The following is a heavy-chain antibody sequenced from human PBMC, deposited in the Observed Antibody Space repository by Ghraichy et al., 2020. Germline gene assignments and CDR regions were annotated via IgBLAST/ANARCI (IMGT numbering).Heavy chain of an antibody. CDR3: AREYCRGGRCFFGTGGSHFGY. D-gene: IGHD2-15*01. Sequence: GGSLRLSCAASGFSFNNYWMHWVRQAPGKGLVWVSRINSDGRDTTYADSVKGRFTISRDNARNTLYLQMNSLRAEDTAVYYCAREYCRGGRCFFGTGGSHFGYWGQGTLVTVSA. J-gene: IGHJ4*02. CDR2: INSDGRDT. V-gene: IGHV3-74*03. CDR1: GFSFNNYW.